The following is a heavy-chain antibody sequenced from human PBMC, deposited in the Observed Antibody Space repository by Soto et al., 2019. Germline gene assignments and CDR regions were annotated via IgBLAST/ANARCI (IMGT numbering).Heavy chain of an antibody. CDR2: INAGNGDT. V-gene: IGHV1-3*05. Sequence: QVHFVQSGAEEKKPGASVKVSCRASGYTFTDSAIHWVRQAPGQRLEWMGWINAGNGDTKYSQKFQGRVTITRDTSADTASLELSSLTSEDTAVYYCARDRGYTSGYWGWFDPWGQGTLVTVSS. J-gene: IGHJ5*02. D-gene: IGHD5-18*01. CDR3: ARDRGYTSGYWGWFDP. CDR1: GYTFTDSA.